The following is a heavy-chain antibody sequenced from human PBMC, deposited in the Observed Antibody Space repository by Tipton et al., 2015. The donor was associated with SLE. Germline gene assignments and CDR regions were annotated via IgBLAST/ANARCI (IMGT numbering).Heavy chain of an antibody. J-gene: IGHJ4*02. CDR2: IIPIFGTA. Sequence: QSGAEVKKPGASVKVSCKASGYTFTSYGISWVRQAPGQGLEWMGGIIPIFGTANYAQKFQGRVTITADESTSTAYMELSSLRSEDTAVYYCARDLSGYGGNPGCWGQGTLVTVSS. CDR1: GYTFTSYG. CDR3: ARDLSGYGGNPGC. D-gene: IGHD4-23*01. V-gene: IGHV1-69*13.